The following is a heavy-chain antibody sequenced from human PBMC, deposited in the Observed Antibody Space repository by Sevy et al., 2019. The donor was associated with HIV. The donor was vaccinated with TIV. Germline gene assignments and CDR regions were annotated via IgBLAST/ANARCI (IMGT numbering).Heavy chain of an antibody. D-gene: IGHD3-22*01. V-gene: IGHV3-30-3*02. CDR3: AKNSREVITMRNWFDP. CDR2: ISYDGRNT. J-gene: IGHJ5*02. Sequence: GGSLRLSCAASGFTFSSYAMHWVRQAPGKGLEWVALISYDGRNTYYADSVKGRFTISRDNSKNTLYLQMNSLRAEDTAMYYCAKNSREVITMRNWFDPWGQGTLVTVSS. CDR1: GFTFSSYA.